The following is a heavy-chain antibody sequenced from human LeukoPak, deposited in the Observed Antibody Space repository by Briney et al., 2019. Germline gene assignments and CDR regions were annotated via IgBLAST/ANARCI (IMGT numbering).Heavy chain of an antibody. J-gene: IGHJ4*02. CDR1: GGSISSYY. Sequence: PSETLSLTCTVSGGSISSYYWSWIRQPAGKGLEWIGRIDTSGNTNYKPSLKSRVTMSVDTSKNQFSLKLSSVTAADTAVYYCASSPRYDSSGYYGYWGQGTLVTVSS. CDR2: IDTSGNT. V-gene: IGHV4-4*07. D-gene: IGHD3-22*01. CDR3: ASSPRYDSSGYYGY.